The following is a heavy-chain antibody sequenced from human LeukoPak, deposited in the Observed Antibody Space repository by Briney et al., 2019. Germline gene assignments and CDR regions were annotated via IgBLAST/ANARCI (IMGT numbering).Heavy chain of an antibody. CDR2: IKQDGSDT. CDR1: GFTFSTSW. Sequence: GGSLRLSCAASGFTFSTSWMTWVRQAPGRGLEWVANIKQDGSDTHYVGSVEGRFTVSRDNAKNSLHLQMNSLRAEDTAVYYCAREGLYSSSSTFDYWGQGTLVTVSS. V-gene: IGHV3-7*01. CDR3: AREGLYSSSSTFDY. J-gene: IGHJ4*02. D-gene: IGHD6-6*01.